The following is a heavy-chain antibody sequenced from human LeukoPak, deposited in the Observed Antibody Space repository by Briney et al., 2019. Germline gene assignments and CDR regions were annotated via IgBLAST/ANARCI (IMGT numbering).Heavy chain of an antibody. J-gene: IGHJ4*02. D-gene: IGHD3-10*01. V-gene: IGHV3-7*01. CDR2: IKQDGSEK. Sequence: GGSLRLSCAASGFTFSSYWMSWVRQAPGKGLEWVANIKQDGSEKYYVDSVKGRFTISRDNAKNSLYLQMSSLRAEDTAVYYCARRPSPRTMVRGVIITRYYFDYWGQGTLVTVSS. CDR3: ARRPSPRTMVRGVIITRYYFDY. CDR1: GFTFSSYW.